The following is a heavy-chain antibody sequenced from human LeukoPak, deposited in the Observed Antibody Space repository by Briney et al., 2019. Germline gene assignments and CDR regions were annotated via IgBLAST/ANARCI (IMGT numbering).Heavy chain of an antibody. CDR1: GFTFSSYE. CDR3: ARDGGYSSSWFDY. D-gene: IGHD6-13*01. J-gene: IGHJ4*02. CDR2: ISSSGSTI. Sequence: PGGSLRLSCAASGFTFSSYEMNWVRQAPGKGLEWVSYISSSGSTIYYADSVKGRFTISRDNAKNSLYLQMNSLRAEDTAVYYCARDGGYSSSWFDYWGQGTLVTVSS. V-gene: IGHV3-48*03.